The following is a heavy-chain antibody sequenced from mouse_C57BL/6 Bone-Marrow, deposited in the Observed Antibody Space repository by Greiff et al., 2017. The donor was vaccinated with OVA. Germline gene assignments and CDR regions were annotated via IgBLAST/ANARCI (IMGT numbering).Heavy chain of an antibody. J-gene: IGHJ2*01. CDR1: GYTFTDYY. V-gene: IGHV1-26*01. D-gene: IGHD1-1*01. CDR2: INPNNGGT. Sequence: EVQLQQSGPELVKPGASVKISCKASGYTFTDYYMNWVKQSHGKSLEWLGDINPNNGGTSYNQKFKGKATLTVDKSSSTAYMELRSLTSEDSAVYYCARWSYYGYFDDWGQGTTLTVSS. CDR3: ARWSYYGYFDD.